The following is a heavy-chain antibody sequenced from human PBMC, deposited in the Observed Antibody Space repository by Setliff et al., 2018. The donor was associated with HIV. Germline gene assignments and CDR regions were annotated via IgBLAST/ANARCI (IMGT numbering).Heavy chain of an antibody. J-gene: IGHJ6*03. CDR3: AGIVRPSYYYYYYMDV. D-gene: IGHD3-10*02. CDR2: IIPIFNTA. V-gene: IGHV1-69*01. CDR1: GGTFSSYA. Sequence: KVSCKTSGGTFSSYAISWVRQAPGQGLEWMGGIIPIFNTANYAQKFQGRVTITADESTSTAYMELSSLRSEDTAVYYCAGIVRPSYYYYYYMDVWGKGTTVTVSS.